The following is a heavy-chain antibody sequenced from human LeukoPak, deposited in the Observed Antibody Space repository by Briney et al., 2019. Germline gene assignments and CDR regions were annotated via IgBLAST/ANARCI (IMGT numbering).Heavy chain of an antibody. CDR1: GGSFSGYY. CDR3: ARGCRGIAARRFYYYMDV. J-gene: IGHJ6*03. D-gene: IGHD6-6*01. V-gene: IGHV4-34*01. CDR2: INHSGST. Sequence: SETLSLTCAVYGGSFSGYYWSWIRQPPGKGLEWIGEINHSGSTNYSPSLKSRVTISVDTSKNQFSLKLSSVTAADTAVYYCARGCRGIAARRFYYYMDVWGKGTTVTVSS.